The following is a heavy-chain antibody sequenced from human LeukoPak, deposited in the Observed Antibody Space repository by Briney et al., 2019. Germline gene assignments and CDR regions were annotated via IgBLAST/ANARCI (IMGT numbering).Heavy chain of an antibody. CDR2: IYISGST. V-gene: IGHV4-4*07. Sequence: SGTLSLTCTVSGVSISSYYWSWIRQPAGKGLEWIGRIYISGSTNYNPSLKSRVTMSVDTSNNQFSLRLSSVTAADTAVYYCASWNPRSDGMDVWGQGTTVTVSS. J-gene: IGHJ6*02. CDR1: GVSISSYY. D-gene: IGHD1-1*01. CDR3: ASWNPRSDGMDV.